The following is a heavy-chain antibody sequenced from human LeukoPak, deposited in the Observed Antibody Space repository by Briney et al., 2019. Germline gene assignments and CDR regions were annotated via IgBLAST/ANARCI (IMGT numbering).Heavy chain of an antibody. D-gene: IGHD6-6*01. CDR1: GYTFTGYY. Sequence: ASVKVSCKASGYTFTGYYMHWVRQAPGQGLEWMGWINPNSGGTNYAQKFQGRVTMTRDTSISTAYMELSRLRSDDTAVYYCARDSSRFSSSDPAWYFDLWGRGTLVTVSS. V-gene: IGHV1-2*02. CDR3: ARDSSRFSSSDPAWYFDL. J-gene: IGHJ2*01. CDR2: INPNSGGT.